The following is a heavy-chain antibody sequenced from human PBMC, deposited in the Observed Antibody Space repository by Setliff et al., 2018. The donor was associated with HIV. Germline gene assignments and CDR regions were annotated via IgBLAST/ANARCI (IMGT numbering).Heavy chain of an antibody. CDR3: VRQGLTMNRGVPAPILYYFDY. J-gene: IGHJ4*02. Sequence: ASETLSLTCTVSGVSTSSSSYYWGWIRQPPGKGLEWIGYVYYRGTTYNNPSLKSRVTFSADTSKNQFSLNLNSVTATDTAVYYCVRQGLTMNRGVPAPILYYFDYWGQGILVTVSS. CDR2: VYYRGTT. V-gene: IGHV4-39*01. D-gene: IGHD3-10*01. CDR1: GVSTSSSSYY.